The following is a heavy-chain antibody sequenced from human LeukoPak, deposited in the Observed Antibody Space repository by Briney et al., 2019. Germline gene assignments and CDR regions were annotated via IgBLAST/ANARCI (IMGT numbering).Heavy chain of an antibody. V-gene: IGHV4-59*01. CDR3: ARGVSGYSYGHGSSYFDY. CDR1: GGSFSGYY. J-gene: IGHJ4*02. CDR2: IYYSGST. D-gene: IGHD5-18*01. Sequence: SETLSLTCAVYGGSFSGYYWSWIRQPPGKGLEWIGYIYYSGSTNYNPSLKSRVTISVDTSKNQFSLKLSSVTAADTAVYYCARGVSGYSYGHGSSYFDYWGQGTLVTVSS.